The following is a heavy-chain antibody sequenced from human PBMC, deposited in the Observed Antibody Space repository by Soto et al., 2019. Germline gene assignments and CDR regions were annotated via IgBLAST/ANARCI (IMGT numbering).Heavy chain of an antibody. J-gene: IGHJ6*03. CDR3: ARLPGASSSWYPVDYYMDV. CDR2: IYPGDSDT. D-gene: IGHD6-13*01. Sequence: GESLKISCKGSGYSFTSYWIGWVRQMPGKGLEWMGIIYPGDSDTRYSPSFQGQVTISADKSISTAYLQWSSLKASDTAMYYCARLPGASSSWYPVDYYMDVWGKGTTVTVSS. V-gene: IGHV5-51*01. CDR1: GYSFTSYW.